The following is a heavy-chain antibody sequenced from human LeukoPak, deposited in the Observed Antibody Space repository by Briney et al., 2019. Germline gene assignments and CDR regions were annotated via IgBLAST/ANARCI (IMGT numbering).Heavy chain of an antibody. CDR2: IWYDASNK. Sequence: GGSLRLSCAASGFTFSSFCMHWVRQAPGKGLEWVAVIWYDASNKYYADSVKGRFTISRDNSKNTLYLHMNSLRDDDTAVYYCVRGVGVSRFNYLDPWGQGTLVIVSS. CDR3: VRGVGVSRFNYLDP. V-gene: IGHV3-33*01. J-gene: IGHJ5*02. D-gene: IGHD1-7*01. CDR1: GFTFSSFC.